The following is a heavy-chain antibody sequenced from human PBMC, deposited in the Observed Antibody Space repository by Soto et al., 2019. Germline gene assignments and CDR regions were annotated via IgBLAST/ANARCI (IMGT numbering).Heavy chain of an antibody. CDR1: GGSISSGGYY. Sequence: SETLSLTCTVSGGSISSGGYYWSWIRQHPGKGLEWIGYIYYSGSTYYNPSLKSRVTISVDTSKNQFSLKLSSVTVADTAVYCCARGGSSSWYAADYYYYYMDVWGKGTTVTVSS. D-gene: IGHD6-13*01. J-gene: IGHJ6*03. V-gene: IGHV4-31*03. CDR2: IYYSGST. CDR3: ARGGSSSWYAADYYYYYMDV.